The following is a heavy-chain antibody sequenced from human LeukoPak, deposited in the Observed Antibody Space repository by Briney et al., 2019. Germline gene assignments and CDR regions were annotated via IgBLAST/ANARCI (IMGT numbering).Heavy chain of an antibody. Sequence: ASVKVSFKASGYTFNNYGISWLRQAPGQGLEWMGWINPNSGGTNYAQKFHGRVTMTRDTSISTANMELSRLRSDDTAVYYCARDPTVLYGSGSYRHHYPPFDYWGQGTLVTVSS. CDR3: ARDPTVLYGSGSYRHHYPPFDY. J-gene: IGHJ4*02. CDR1: GYTFNNYG. V-gene: IGHV1-2*02. CDR2: INPNSGGT. D-gene: IGHD3-10*01.